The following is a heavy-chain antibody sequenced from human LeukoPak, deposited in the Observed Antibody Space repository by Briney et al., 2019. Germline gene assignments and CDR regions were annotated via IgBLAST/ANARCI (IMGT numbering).Heavy chain of an antibody. CDR3: ARLMSKLLWFGELLGYFDY. CDR2: IYYSGST. D-gene: IGHD3-10*01. V-gene: IGHV4-39*01. J-gene: IGHJ4*02. Sequence: PSETLSLTCTVSGGSISSSSYYWGWIRQPPGKGLEWIGSIYYSGSTYYNPSLKSRVTISVDTSKNQFSLKLSSVTAADTAVYYCARLMSKLLWFGELLGYFDYWGQGTLVTVSS. CDR1: GGSISSSSYY.